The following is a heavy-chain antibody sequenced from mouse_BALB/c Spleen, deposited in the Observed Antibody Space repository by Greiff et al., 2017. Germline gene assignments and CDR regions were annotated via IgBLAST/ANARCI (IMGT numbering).Heavy chain of an antibody. V-gene: IGHV1S81*02. CDR1: GYTFTSYY. CDR2: INPSNGGT. Sequence: QVQLKQSGAELVKPGASVKLSCKASGYTFTSYYMYWVKQRPGQGLEWIGEINPSNGGTNFNEKFKSKATLTVDKSSSTAYMQLSSLTSEDSAVYYCTRDGYYPMDYWGQGTSVTVSS. J-gene: IGHJ4*01. D-gene: IGHD2-3*01. CDR3: TRDGYYPMDY.